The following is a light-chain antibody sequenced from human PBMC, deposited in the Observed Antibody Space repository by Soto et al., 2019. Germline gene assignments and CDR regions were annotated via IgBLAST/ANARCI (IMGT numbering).Light chain of an antibody. J-gene: IGLJ1*01. CDR3: SSYTSSSTYV. CDR2: DVS. Sequence: QSVLTQPASVSGSPGQSIAISCIGSSSDVGGYNYVSWHQQHPGKASKVVIYDVSNRPLGVSDRFSGSKSGNTASLTISGLQAEDEADYYCSSYTSSSTYVFGTGTKVTVL. CDR1: SSDVGGYNY. V-gene: IGLV2-14*01.